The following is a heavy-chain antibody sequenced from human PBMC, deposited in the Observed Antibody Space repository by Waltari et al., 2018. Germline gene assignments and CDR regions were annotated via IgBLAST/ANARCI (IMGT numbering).Heavy chain of an antibody. CDR1: GDSVSSNSAA. CDR3: ARAVVVVAATVSYYYGMDV. J-gene: IGHJ6*02. CDR2: TYYRSKWYN. D-gene: IGHD2-15*01. Sequence: QVQLQQSGPGLVKPSQTLSLTCAISGDSVSSNSAAWNWIRQSPSRGLEWLGRTYYRSKWYNDYAVSVKSRITINPDTSKNQFSLQLNSVTPEDTAVYYCARAVVVVAATVSYYYGMDVWGQGTTVTVSS. V-gene: IGHV6-1*01.